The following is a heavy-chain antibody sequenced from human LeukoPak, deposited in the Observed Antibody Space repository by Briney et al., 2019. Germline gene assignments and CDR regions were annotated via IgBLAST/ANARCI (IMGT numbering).Heavy chain of an antibody. CDR1: GGSINTPNYY. V-gene: IGHV4-39*07. CDR3: ARDEGKDSGYGLYYYMDV. CDR2: IFYSGGT. D-gene: IGHD5-12*01. J-gene: IGHJ6*03. Sequence: SETLSLTCTVSGGSINTPNYYWGWIRQTPGKGLEWIGNIFYSGGTYYSPSLTSRVTISLDTSKNQFSLKLSSVTAADTAVYYCARDEGKDSGYGLYYYMDVWGKGTTVTVSS.